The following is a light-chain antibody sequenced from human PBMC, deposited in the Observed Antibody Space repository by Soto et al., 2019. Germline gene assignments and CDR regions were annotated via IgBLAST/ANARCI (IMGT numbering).Light chain of an antibody. CDR2: DVS. CDR1: ISDIGSYNY. V-gene: IGLV2-14*01. CDR3: SLFTTSSTL. J-gene: IGLJ2*01. Sequence: QSALTQPASVSGSPGQSITISCTGTISDIGSYNYVSWYQQYPGKAPKLMVYDVSNRPSGVSNRFSGSKSGNTASLAISGLQAEDESDYYCSLFTTSSTLFGGGTKLTVL.